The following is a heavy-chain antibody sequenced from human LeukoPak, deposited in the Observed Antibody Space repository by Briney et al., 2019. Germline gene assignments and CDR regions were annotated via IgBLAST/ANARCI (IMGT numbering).Heavy chain of an antibody. CDR2: IYHSGST. CDR3: ASRGLAYCGGDCYSEVTDAFDI. J-gene: IGHJ3*02. CDR1: GYSISSGYY. Sequence: SETLSLTCTVSGYSISSGYYWGWIRQPPGKGLEWIGSIYHSGSTYYNPSLKSRVSISVDTSKNQFSLKLSSVAAADTAVYYCASRGLAYCGGDCYSEVTDAFDIWGQGTMVTVSS. D-gene: IGHD2-21*02. V-gene: IGHV4-38-2*02.